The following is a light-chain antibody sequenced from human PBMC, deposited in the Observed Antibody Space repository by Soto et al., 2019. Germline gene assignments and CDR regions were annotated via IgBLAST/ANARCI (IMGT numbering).Light chain of an antibody. J-gene: IGKJ4*01. CDR3: QQYGSSVLT. CDR1: QSVSNSY. CDR2: DAS. Sequence: EIVLTQSPGTVSLSPGERATLSCRASQSVSNSYLAWYQQKPGQAPRLLIYDASSRATGIPDRFSGSGSGRDFTLPISRLEPEDFAVYYCQQYGSSVLTFGGGTKVEIK. V-gene: IGKV3-20*01.